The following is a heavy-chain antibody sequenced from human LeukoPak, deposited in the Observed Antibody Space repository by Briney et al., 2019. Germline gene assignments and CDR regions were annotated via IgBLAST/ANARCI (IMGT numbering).Heavy chain of an antibody. J-gene: IGHJ4*02. CDR2: INKDGSEK. CDR1: SSSSYY. Sequence: SSSSYYWGWIRQAPGMGLEWVANINKDGSEKYYVHSVRGRFSISRDNAKNSLYLQMNSLRAEDTAVYYCARWVSVFDYWGQGTLVTVSS. CDR3: ARWVSVFDY. V-gene: IGHV3-7*01. D-gene: IGHD6-13*01.